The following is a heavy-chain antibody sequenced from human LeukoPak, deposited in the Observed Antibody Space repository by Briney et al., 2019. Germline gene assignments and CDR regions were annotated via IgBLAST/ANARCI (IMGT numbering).Heavy chain of an antibody. CDR3: ASSLTYYYDSSGYLNFDY. CDR2: IIPIFGTA. CDR1: GGTFSSYA. Sequence: ASVKVSFKASGGTFSSYAISWVRQAPGQGLEWMGGIIPIFGTANYAQKFQGRVTITADESTSTAYMELSSLRSEDTAVYYCASSLTYYYDSSGYLNFDYWGQGTLVTVSS. V-gene: IGHV1-69*13. D-gene: IGHD3-22*01. J-gene: IGHJ4*02.